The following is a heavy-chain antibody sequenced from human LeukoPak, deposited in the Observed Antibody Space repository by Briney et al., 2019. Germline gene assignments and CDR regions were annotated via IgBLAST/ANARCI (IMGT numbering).Heavy chain of an antibody. J-gene: IGHJ6*04. CDR1: GFTFSSFW. V-gene: IGHV3-7*01. Sequence: GGSLRLSYAASGFTFSSFWMSWVRQAPGKGLEGVSNIKQYGSEKYYVDSLKGRFTITRDNAKNSLYLQMNSLRAEDTVVYYCAEIGITMIGGVWGKGTTVTISS. D-gene: IGHD3-10*02. CDR3: AEIGITMIGGV. CDR2: IKQYGSEK.